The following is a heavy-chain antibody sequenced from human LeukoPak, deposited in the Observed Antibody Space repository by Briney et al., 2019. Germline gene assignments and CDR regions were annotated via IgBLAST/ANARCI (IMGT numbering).Heavy chain of an antibody. V-gene: IGHV3-30*18. CDR1: GFTFSSYG. D-gene: IGHD6-13*01. Sequence: GRSLRLSRAASGFTFSSYGMYWVRQAPGKGLEWVAVISSDGSNKYYADSVKGRITISRDNSKNTLYLQMNSLRAEDTAVYYCAKDGAAAGETYYYYGMDVWGQGTTVTVSS. J-gene: IGHJ6*02. CDR3: AKDGAAAGETYYYYGMDV. CDR2: ISSDGSNK.